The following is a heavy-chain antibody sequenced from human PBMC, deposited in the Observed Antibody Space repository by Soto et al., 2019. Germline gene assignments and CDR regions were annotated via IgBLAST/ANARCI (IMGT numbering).Heavy chain of an antibody. CDR1: GFTFTHYA. J-gene: IGHJ4*02. D-gene: IGHD6-6*01. CDR2: ITGTDNT. CDR3: AKVPWGSSRTGGFDY. V-gene: IGHV3-23*01. Sequence: EVQLLESGGDLVQPGGSLRLSCVVSGFTFTHYAMNWVRQAPGKGLEWVSAITGTDNTYYADSVQGRFTISRDSFESTIYLQMNILKAEDTAVYYCAKVPWGSSRTGGFDYWGQGTLVTVSS.